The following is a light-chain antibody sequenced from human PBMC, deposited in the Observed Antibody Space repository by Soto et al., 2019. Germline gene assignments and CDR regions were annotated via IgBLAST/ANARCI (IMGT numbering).Light chain of an antibody. V-gene: IGLV2-14*01. CDR1: SSDVGGYNY. CDR2: EVS. Sequence: QSALTQPASVSGSPGQSITISCTGTSSDVGGYNYVSWYQHNPGKAPKLMISEVSNRPSGVSNRFSGSKSGNTASLTISGLQAEDEADYFCSSYTTTSTLVFGGGTKLTVL. CDR3: SSYTTTSTLV. J-gene: IGLJ2*01.